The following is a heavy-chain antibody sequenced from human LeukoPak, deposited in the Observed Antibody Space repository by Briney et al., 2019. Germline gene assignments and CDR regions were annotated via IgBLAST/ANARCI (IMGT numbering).Heavy chain of an antibody. J-gene: IGHJ6*03. CDR2: IYTSGST. CDR3: GRDPRGGGLLKAYYYYMDV. CDR1: GGSISSYY. V-gene: IGHV4-4*07. Sequence: SETLSLTCTVSGGSISSYYWSWIRQPAGQGLEWIGRIYTSGSTNYNPSLKSRVTMTVATSNNPFSLMLSLVTAAATAVYYCGRDPRGGGLLKAYYYYMDVWGKGTTVTVSS. D-gene: IGHD3-22*01.